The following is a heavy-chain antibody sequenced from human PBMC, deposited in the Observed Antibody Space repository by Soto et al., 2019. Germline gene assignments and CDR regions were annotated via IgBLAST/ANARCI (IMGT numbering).Heavy chain of an antibody. D-gene: IGHD3-10*01. Sequence: SETLSLPCTVSGSSISSYYWSWIRQPPGKGLEWIGYIYYSGSTNYNPSLKSRVTISVDTSKNQFSLKLSSVTAADTAVYYCARVVRGVIMYYFDYWGQGTLVTVSS. J-gene: IGHJ4*02. CDR1: GSSISSYY. CDR3: ARVVRGVIMYYFDY. CDR2: IYYSGST. V-gene: IGHV4-59*01.